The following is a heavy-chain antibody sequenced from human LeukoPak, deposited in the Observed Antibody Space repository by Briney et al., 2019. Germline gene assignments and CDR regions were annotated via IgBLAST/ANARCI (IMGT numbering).Heavy chain of an antibody. J-gene: IGHJ4*02. V-gene: IGHV1-69*13. D-gene: IGHD2-15*01. CDR3: ARDGLGYCSGGSCYRAYYFDY. CDR2: IIPIFGTA. CDR1: GGTFSSYA. Sequence: SVKVSCTASGGTFSSYAISWVRQAPGQGLEWMGGIIPIFGTANYAQKFQGRVTITADESTSTAYMELSSLRSEDTAVYYCARDGLGYCSGGSCYRAYYFDYWGQGTLVTVSS.